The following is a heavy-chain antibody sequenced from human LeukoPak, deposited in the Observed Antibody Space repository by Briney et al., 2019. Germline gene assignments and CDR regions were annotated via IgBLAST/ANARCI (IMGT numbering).Heavy chain of an antibody. D-gene: IGHD1-26*01. J-gene: IGHJ3*02. Sequence: SVKVSCKASGGTFSSYAISWVRQAPGQGLEWMGGIIPIFGTANYAQKFQGRVTITADESTSTAYMELSSLRSEDTAVYYCARINSGTYWGDAFDIWGQGTMVTVSP. CDR2: IIPIFGTA. CDR3: ARINSGTYWGDAFDI. V-gene: IGHV1-69*13. CDR1: GGTFSSYA.